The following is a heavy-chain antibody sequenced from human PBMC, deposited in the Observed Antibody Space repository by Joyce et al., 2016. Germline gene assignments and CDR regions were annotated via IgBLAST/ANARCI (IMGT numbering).Heavy chain of an antibody. J-gene: IGHJ4*02. CDR1: GFTFSRYW. D-gene: IGHD2-2*01. CDR3: VRDRAYQTFDF. Sequence: EVQLVDSGGGLVQPGGSLRLSCVASGFTFSRYWMTWVRQTPGKGLERVANINTDGTENYYMDSVKGRFTISRDNAKDSLYLQMNSLRAEDTGVYYSVRDRAYQTFDFWGQGTLVTVSS. CDR2: INTDGTEN. V-gene: IGHV3-7*01.